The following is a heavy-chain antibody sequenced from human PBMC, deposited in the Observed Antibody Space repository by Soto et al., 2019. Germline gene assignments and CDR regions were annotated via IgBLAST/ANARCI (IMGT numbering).Heavy chain of an antibody. CDR1: GFTFSSYA. D-gene: IGHD3-10*01. V-gene: IGHV3-23*01. CDR3: AKDPTLWFWELSTSPDY. Sequence: GGSLRLSCAASGFTFSSYAMSWVRQAPGKGLEWVSAISGSGGSTYYADSVKGRFTISRDNSKNTLYLQMNSLRAEDTAVYYCAKDPTLWFWELSTSPDYWGQGTLVTVSS. J-gene: IGHJ4*02. CDR2: ISGSGGST.